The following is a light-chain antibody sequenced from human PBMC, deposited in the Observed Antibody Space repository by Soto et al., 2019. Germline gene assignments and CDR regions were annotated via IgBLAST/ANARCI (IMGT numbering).Light chain of an antibody. CDR3: QQYYTTPWT. J-gene: IGKJ1*01. V-gene: IGKV4-1*01. Sequence: DIVMTQSPDSLAVSLGERATINCKSSQSVLYSSNNKNYLAWYQQKPGQPPKALIYWASTRESGVPDRFSGSGSGPDFTLTISSLQAEDVAVYYCQQYYTTPWTSGQGTKVDIK. CDR2: WAS. CDR1: QSVLYSSNNKNY.